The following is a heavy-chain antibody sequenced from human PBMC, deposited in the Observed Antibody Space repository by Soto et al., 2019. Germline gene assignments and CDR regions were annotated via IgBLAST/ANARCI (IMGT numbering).Heavy chain of an antibody. CDR3: ARVRSYSYGQGYGMDV. Sequence: PGGSLRLSCAASGFTFSTYSMNWARQAPGKGLEWVSSISSSSGYIYYADSVKGRFTISRDDAKNSLSLQMNSLRAEDTAVYYCARVRSYSYGQGYGMDVWGQGTTVTVSS. CDR1: GFTFSTYS. V-gene: IGHV3-21*01. D-gene: IGHD5-18*01. CDR2: ISSSSGYI. J-gene: IGHJ6*02.